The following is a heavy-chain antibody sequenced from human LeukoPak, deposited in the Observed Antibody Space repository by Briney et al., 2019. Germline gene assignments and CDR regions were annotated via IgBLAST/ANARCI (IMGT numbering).Heavy chain of an antibody. D-gene: IGHD2-21*02. CDR3: ARVNGAYCGGDCGY. J-gene: IGHJ4*02. CDR2: INPNSGGT. V-gene: IGHV1-2*02. CDR1: GYTFTSFA. Sequence: GASVKVSCKTSGYTFTSFAINWVRQAPGQGLEWMGWINPNSGGTNYAQKFQGRVTMTRDTSISTAYMELSRLRSDDTAVYYCARVNGAYCGGDCGYWGQGTLVTVSS.